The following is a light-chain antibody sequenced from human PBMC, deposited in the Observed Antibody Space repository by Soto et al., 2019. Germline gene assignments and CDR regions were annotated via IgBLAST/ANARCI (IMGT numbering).Light chain of an antibody. J-gene: IGLJ3*02. V-gene: IGLV4-69*01. Sequence: QSVLTQSPSTSASLGASVKLTRTLSSGHSTYAIAWHQQQPEKGPRYLMKLNSDGSHSKGDGIPDRFSGSSSGAERYLSISSLQSEDEADYYCQTWVTGPPWVFGGGTKVTVL. CDR1: SGHSTYA. CDR3: QTWVTGPPWV. CDR2: LNSDGSH.